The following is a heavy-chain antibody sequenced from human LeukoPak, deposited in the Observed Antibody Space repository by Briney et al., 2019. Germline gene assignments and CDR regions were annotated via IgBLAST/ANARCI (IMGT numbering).Heavy chain of an antibody. CDR2: MNPNSGNT. CDR3: AKNVRDTGTFNY. V-gene: IGHV1-8*01. CDR1: GYSFTTYD. D-gene: IGHD5-18*01. J-gene: IGHJ4*02. Sequence: ASVKVSCKASGYSFTTYDINWVRQATGQGLEWMGWMNPNSGNTGYAQRFQGRVTMTRDTSISTAYMELNSLTSEDTAVYYCAKNVRDTGTFNYWGQGTLVTVSS.